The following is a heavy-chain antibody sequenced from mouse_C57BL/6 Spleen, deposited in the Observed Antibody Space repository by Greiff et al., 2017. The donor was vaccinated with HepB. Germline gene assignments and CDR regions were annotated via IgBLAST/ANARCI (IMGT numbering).Heavy chain of an antibody. Sequence: QVQLQQPGAELVRPGTSVKLSCKASGYTFTSYWMHWVKQRPGQGLEWIGVIDPSDSYTNYNQKFKGKATLTVATSSSTAYMQLSSLTSEDSAVYDGARRDDDDEGAMDYWGQGTSVTVSS. J-gene: IGHJ4*01. D-gene: IGHD2-4*01. CDR3: ARRDDDDEGAMDY. CDR1: GYTFTSYW. CDR2: IDPSDSYT. V-gene: IGHV1-59*01.